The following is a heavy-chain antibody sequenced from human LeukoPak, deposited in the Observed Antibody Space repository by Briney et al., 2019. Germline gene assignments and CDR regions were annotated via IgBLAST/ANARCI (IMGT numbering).Heavy chain of an antibody. D-gene: IGHD3-16*01. CDR1: GFTFDDYA. V-gene: IGHV3-9*01. CDR3: AKGRLGGSYYFDY. Sequence: GGSQRLSCAASGFTFDDYAMHWVRQAPGKGLEWVSGISWNSGSIGYADSVKGRFTISRDNAKNSLYLQMNSLRAEDTALYYCAKGRLGGSYYFDYWGQGTLVTVSS. J-gene: IGHJ4*02. CDR2: ISWNSGSI.